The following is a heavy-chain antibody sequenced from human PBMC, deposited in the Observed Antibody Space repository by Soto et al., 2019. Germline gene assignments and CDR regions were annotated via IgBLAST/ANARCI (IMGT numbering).Heavy chain of an antibody. CDR3: AKYRGFCNGGSCYGFDY. J-gene: IGHJ4*02. CDR1: GFTFSNYG. Sequence: GGSLRLSCAASGFTFSNYGMHWVRQAPGKGLEWVAVISYDGRDKYYGESVKGRFTIFRDNSKNTLYLEMNTLRPDDTGVYYCAKYRGFCNGGSCYGFDYWSQGTLVTVSS. CDR2: ISYDGRDK. D-gene: IGHD2-15*01. V-gene: IGHV3-30*18.